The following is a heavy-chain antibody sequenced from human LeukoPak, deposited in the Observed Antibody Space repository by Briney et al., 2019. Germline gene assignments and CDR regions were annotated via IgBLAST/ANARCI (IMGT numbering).Heavy chain of an antibody. Sequence: SETLSLTCTVSGGSISSGSYYWSWIRQPAGKGLEWIGRIYTSGSTNYNPSLKSRVTTSVDTSKNQFSLKLSSVTAADTAVYYCARTPYYDFWSGYYHYWYFDLWGRGTLVTVSS. CDR2: IYTSGST. V-gene: IGHV4-61*02. J-gene: IGHJ2*01. CDR1: GGSISSGSYY. CDR3: ARTPYYDFWSGYYHYWYFDL. D-gene: IGHD3-3*01.